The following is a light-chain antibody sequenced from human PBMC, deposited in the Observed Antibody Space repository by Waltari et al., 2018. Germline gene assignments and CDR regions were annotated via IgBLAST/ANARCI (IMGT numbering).Light chain of an antibody. V-gene: IGKV1-5*03. CDR2: KAS. J-gene: IGKJ2*03. Sequence: DIQMTQSPSTLSASVGDTITITCRASQSISNYLAWLQQKPGKAPKLLIYKASSSGSGVPSRFSGSGSGTEFTLTISSLQPDDFATYYCQQYNTYSSFGQGTKLEIK. CDR3: QQYNTYSS. CDR1: QSISNY.